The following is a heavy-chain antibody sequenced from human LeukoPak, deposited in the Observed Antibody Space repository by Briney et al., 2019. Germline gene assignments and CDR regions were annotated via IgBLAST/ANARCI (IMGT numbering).Heavy chain of an antibody. CDR1: GGSISSSSYY. V-gene: IGHV4-39*07. CDR3: AREVDYDFWSGYSPYFDY. J-gene: IGHJ4*02. Sequence: SETLSLTCTVSGGSISSSSYYWGWIRQPPGKGLGWIGSIYYSGSTYYNPSLKSRVTISVDTSKNQFSLKLSSVAAADTAVYYCAREVDYDFWSGYSPYFDYWGQGTLVTVSS. CDR2: IYYSGST. D-gene: IGHD3-3*01.